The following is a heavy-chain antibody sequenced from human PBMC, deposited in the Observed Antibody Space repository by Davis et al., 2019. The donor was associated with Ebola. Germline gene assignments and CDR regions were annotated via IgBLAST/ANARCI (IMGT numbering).Heavy chain of an antibody. J-gene: IGHJ4*02. D-gene: IGHD5-18*01. CDR2: IRSKAYGGTT. CDR3: TRAGWLRTPGGYSLVRYFDY. CDR1: GFTFGDYA. V-gene: IGHV3-49*04. Sequence: GESLKISCTASGFTFGDYAMSWVRQAPGKGLEWVGFIRSKAYGGTTEYAASVKGRFTISRDDFKSIAYLQMNSLKTEDTAVYYCTRAGWLRTPGGYSLVRYFDYWGQGTLVTVSS.